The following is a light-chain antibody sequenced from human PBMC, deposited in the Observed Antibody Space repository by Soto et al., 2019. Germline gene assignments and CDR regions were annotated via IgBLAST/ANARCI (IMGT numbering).Light chain of an antibody. V-gene: IGLV1-44*01. CDR2: SNN. CDR1: NSNIGRNT. CDR3: AAWDESPNVPV. Sequence: QSVLTQPTSASGTPGQRVTISCSGSNSNIGRNTVNWYQPLPGAAPNLLIYSNNERPSGVPDRFSGSKSGTSASLAISGLQSEDEADYYCAAWDESPNVPVFGGGTKLTVL. J-gene: IGLJ2*01.